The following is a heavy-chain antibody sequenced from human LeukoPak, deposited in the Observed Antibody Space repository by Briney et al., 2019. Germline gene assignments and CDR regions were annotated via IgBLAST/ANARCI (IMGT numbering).Heavy chain of an antibody. D-gene: IGHD2-2*02. CDR3: ARGDDAAAAVPRFDY. V-gene: IGHV1-69*01. CDR2: IIPILGTA. J-gene: IGHJ4*02. Sequence: SVKVSCKASGGTFSSYAISWVRQAPGQGLEWMGGIIPILGTANYAQKFQGRVTITADESTSTAYMELSSLRSEDTAVYYCARGDDAAAAVPRFDYWGQGTLVTVSS. CDR1: GGTFSSYA.